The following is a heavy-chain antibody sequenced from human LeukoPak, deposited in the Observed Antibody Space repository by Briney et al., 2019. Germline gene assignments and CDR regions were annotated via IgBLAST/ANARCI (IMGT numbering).Heavy chain of an antibody. D-gene: IGHD3-9*01. CDR1: GGSFSGYC. Sequence: SETLSLTCAVYGGSFSGYCWSWIRQPPGKGLEWIGEINHSGSTNYNPSLKSQVTISVDTSKNQFSLKLSSVTAADTAVYYCARDSLWAYYDILTGYSNWGQGTLVTVSS. V-gene: IGHV4-34*01. CDR3: ARDSLWAYYDILTGYSN. J-gene: IGHJ4*02. CDR2: INHSGST.